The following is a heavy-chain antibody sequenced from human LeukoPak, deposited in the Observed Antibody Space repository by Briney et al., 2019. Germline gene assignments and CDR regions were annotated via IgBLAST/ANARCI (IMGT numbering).Heavy chain of an antibody. Sequence: GGSLRLSCAGSGFTFSSYGMNWVRQAPGKGLEWVSYISSSDNTIYYADSVRGRFTISRDNAKNSLYLQMNSLRAEDTAVYYCAREMVYCGGDCYDYWGQGTLVTVSS. CDR2: ISSSDNTI. V-gene: IGHV3-48*03. D-gene: IGHD2-21*01. CDR3: AREMVYCGGDCYDY. J-gene: IGHJ4*02. CDR1: GFTFSSYG.